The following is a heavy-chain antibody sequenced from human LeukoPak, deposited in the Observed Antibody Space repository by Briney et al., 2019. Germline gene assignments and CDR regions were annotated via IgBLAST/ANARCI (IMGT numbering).Heavy chain of an antibody. V-gene: IGHV4-39*01. D-gene: IGHD6-6*01. CDR2: INHSGST. CDR1: GGSISSSSYY. CDR3: ARHMTYSSSS. J-gene: IGHJ5*02. Sequence: TPSETLSLTCTVSGGSISSSSYYWGWIRQPPGKGLEWIGEINHSGSTNYNPSLKSRVTISVDTSKNQFSLKLSSVTAADTAVYYCARHMTYSSSSWGQGTLVTVSS.